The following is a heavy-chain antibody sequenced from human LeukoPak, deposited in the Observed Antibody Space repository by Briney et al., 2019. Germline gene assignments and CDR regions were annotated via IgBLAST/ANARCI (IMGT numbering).Heavy chain of an antibody. J-gene: IGHJ4*02. CDR3: LHYFDY. V-gene: IGHV3-30-3*01. Sequence: GGSLRLSCAASGFTFSSYAMHWVRQAPGKGLEWVAVISYDGSNKYYADSVEGRFTISRDNSKNTLYLQMNSLRAEDTAVYYCLHYFDYWGQGTLVTVSS. CDR1: GFTFSSYA. CDR2: ISYDGSNK.